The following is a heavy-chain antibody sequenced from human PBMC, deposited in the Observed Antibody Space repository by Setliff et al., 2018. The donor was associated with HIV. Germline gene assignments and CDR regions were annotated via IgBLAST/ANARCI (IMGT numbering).Heavy chain of an antibody. J-gene: IGHJ5*02. V-gene: IGHV1-2*02. Sequence: ASVKVSCKSSGYTFTGSFMHWVRQAPGQGLEWLGWINCNSGGTYYAQNFQDRVTMTRDTSITTAFLYLSRLTYDDTAVYYCATWYCSGGSCRGFAPWGQGTLVTVSS. D-gene: IGHD2-15*01. CDR2: INCNSGGT. CDR3: ATWYCSGGSCRGFAP. CDR1: GYTFTGSF.